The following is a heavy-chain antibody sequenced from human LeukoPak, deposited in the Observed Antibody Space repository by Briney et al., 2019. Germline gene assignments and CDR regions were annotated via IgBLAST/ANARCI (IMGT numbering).Heavy chain of an antibody. J-gene: IGHJ1*01. Sequence: GGSLRLSCAASGFTFSSYAMSWVRQAPGKGLEWVSAISGSGGSTYYADSMKGRFTISRDNSKNTLYLQMNSLRAEDTAVYYCAKSIGLLPEYFQHWGQGTLVTVSS. V-gene: IGHV3-23*01. D-gene: IGHD6-19*01. CDR1: GFTFSSYA. CDR2: ISGSGGST. CDR3: AKSIGLLPEYFQH.